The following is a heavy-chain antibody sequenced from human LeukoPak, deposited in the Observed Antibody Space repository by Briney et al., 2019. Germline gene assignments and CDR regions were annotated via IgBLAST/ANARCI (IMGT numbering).Heavy chain of an antibody. CDR2: FDPEDGET. CDR1: GYTLTELS. CDR3: TTDLWALFDY. D-gene: IGHD7-27*01. J-gene: IGHJ4*02. Sequence: ASVKVSCKVSGYTLTELSMHWVRQARGKGVEGMGGFDPEDGETIYAQKFQGRVTMTEDTSTDTAYMELSSLRSEDTAVYYCTTDLWALFDYWGQGTLVTVSS. V-gene: IGHV1-24*01.